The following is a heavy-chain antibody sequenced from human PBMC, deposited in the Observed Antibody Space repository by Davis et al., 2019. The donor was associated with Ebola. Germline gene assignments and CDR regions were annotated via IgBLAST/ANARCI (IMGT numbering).Heavy chain of an antibody. D-gene: IGHD6-6*01. V-gene: IGHV3-7*01. CDR2: IKQDGSEK. J-gene: IGHJ6*02. Sequence: GESLKISCAASGFTFSSYWMSWVRQAPGKGLEWVANIKQDGSEKYYVDSVKGRFTISRDNAKNSLYLQMNSLRAEDTAVYYCARDGPYSSSSLFFDDYSMDVWGQGTTVTVSS. CDR3: ARDGPYSSSSLFFDDYSMDV. CDR1: GFTFSSYW.